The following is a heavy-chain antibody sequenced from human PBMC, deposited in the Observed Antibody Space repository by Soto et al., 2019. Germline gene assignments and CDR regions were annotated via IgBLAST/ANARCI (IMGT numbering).Heavy chain of an antibody. J-gene: IGHJ5*01. D-gene: IGHD5-18*01. V-gene: IGHV4-59*01. CDR2: IYYSGN. CDR1: GGSISNFH. Sequence: PSETLSLTCNVSGGSISNFHLSWIRQPPGKGLEWIGYIYYSGNYYNPSLTSRVSMSLDKSKNQFSLHLKSVTAADTALYFCALGGYNYGRPFDFRCQGTRVTVSS. CDR3: ALGGYNYGRPFDF.